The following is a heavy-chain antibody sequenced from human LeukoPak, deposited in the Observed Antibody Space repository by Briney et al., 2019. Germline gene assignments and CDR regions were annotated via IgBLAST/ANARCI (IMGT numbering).Heavy chain of an antibody. CDR1: GFTFDDYG. CDR3: ARDLSSSWSTFGY. Sequence: PGGSLRLSCVDSGFTFDDYGMSWVRQLPGKGLEWVAGLNWDGGSPFYADSVKGRFTISRGNAKNTLYLQMNGLRVDDTALYYCARDLSSSWSTFGYWGQGTLVTVSS. V-gene: IGHV3-20*04. D-gene: IGHD6-13*01. J-gene: IGHJ4*02. CDR2: LNWDGGSP.